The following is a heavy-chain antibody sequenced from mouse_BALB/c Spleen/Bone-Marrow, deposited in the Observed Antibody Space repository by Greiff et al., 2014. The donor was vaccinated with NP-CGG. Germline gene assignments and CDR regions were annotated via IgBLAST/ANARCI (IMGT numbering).Heavy chain of an antibody. Sequence: VQLQQPGPELVKPGASVKISCRASGYTFTDYYMHWVKQSHGQSLEWIGYIYPYSGNTAYNQRFKNKATLTIDNSSSTAHMELRSLTSEDSAVYYCARFDDDYWGFAHWGQGTLVTVSA. CDR2: IYPYSGNT. V-gene: IGHV1S29*02. CDR3: ARFDDDYWGFAH. D-gene: IGHD2-3*01. J-gene: IGHJ3*01. CDR1: GYTFTDYY.